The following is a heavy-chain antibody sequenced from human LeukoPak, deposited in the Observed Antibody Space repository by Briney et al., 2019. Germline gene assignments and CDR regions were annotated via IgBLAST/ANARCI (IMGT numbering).Heavy chain of an antibody. CDR1: GGSFSGYY. Sequence: PSETLSLTCAVYGGSFSGYYWSWIRQPPGKGMEWIGEINHSGSTNYNPSLKSRVTISVDTSKNQFSLKLSSVTAADTAVYYCARGGNYDFWSGPSIDYWGQGTLVTVSS. D-gene: IGHD3-3*01. CDR3: ARGGNYDFWSGPSIDY. V-gene: IGHV4-34*01. CDR2: INHSGST. J-gene: IGHJ4*02.